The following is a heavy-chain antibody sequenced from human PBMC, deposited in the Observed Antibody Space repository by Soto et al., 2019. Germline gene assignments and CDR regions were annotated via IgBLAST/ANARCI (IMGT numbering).Heavy chain of an antibody. J-gene: IGHJ6*02. CDR1: GGTFSSYA. D-gene: IGHD2-2*01. V-gene: IGHV1-69*01. CDR2: IIPIFGTA. Sequence: QVQLVQSGAEVKKPGSSVKVSCKASGGTFSSYAISWVRQAPGQGLEWMGGIIPIFGTANYAQKFQGRVKITADESTSTAYMELSSLRSEDTAVYYCARSTLFCSSTSCYYYYYGMDVWGQGTTVTVSS. CDR3: ARSTLFCSSTSCYYYYYGMDV.